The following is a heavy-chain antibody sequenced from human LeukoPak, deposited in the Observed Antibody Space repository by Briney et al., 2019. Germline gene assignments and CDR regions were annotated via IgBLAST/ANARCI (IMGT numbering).Heavy chain of an antibody. V-gene: IGHV3-33*06. D-gene: IGHD3-10*01. Sequence: GGSLRLSCAASGFTFSSYGMHWVRQAPGKGLEWVVVIWYDGSNKYYADSVKGRFTISRDNSKNTLYLQMNSLRAEDTAVYYCANAQQPYGSGSARNWGQGTLVTVSS. J-gene: IGHJ4*02. CDR1: GFTFSSYG. CDR2: IWYDGSNK. CDR3: ANAQQPYGSGSARN.